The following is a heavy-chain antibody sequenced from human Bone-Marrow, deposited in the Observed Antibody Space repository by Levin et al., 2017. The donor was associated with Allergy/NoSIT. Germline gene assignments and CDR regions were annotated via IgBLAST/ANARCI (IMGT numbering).Heavy chain of an antibody. CDR3: APAWQWLAFDY. D-gene: IGHD6-19*01. CDR1: GGSLRSSSYY. J-gene: IGHJ4*02. V-gene: IGHV4-39*01. CDR2: IYYSGST. Sequence: SQTLSLPCPVSGGSLRSSSYYWGWIRQPPGKGLEWIGSIYYSGSTYYNPSLKSRVTISVDTSKNQFSLKLSSVTAADTAVYYCAPAWQWLAFDYWGQGTLVTVSS.